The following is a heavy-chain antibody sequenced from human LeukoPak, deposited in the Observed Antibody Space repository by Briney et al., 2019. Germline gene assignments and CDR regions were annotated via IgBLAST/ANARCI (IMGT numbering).Heavy chain of an antibody. Sequence: GGSLRLSCAASGFTFSSFAMHWVRQAPGKGLEWVAVISLNGGDTNYAGSVKGRFTISRDNTKNTLYLQMNSLRAEDTAVYYCARGHSYGYGVNYFDYWGQGTLVTVSS. D-gene: IGHD5-18*01. V-gene: IGHV3-30*04. CDR2: ISLNGGDT. J-gene: IGHJ4*02. CDR3: ARGHSYGYGVNYFDY. CDR1: GFTFSSFA.